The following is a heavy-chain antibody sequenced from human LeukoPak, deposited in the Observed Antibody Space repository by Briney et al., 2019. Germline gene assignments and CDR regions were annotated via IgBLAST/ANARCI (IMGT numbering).Heavy chain of an antibody. D-gene: IGHD2-2*01. V-gene: IGHV1-2*02. CDR1: GYTFTYYY. Sequence: GASVKVSCKASGYTFTYYYMHWVRQAPGQGFEWMGWINPNDGDTNYAQKFQGRVTMTRDTSISTAHMEVSRLRSDDTAVYYCARANLLYCNSTTWLFDYWGQGTLVTVSS. CDR2: INPNDGDT. CDR3: ARANLLYCNSTTWLFDY. J-gene: IGHJ4*02.